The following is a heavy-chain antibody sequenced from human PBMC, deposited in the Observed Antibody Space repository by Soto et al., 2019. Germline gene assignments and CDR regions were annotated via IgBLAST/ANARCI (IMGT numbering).Heavy chain of an antibody. CDR3: TKYSSSSAYYYYYMAV. CDR2: ISGSSGNT. CDR1: GFTFTSYA. J-gene: IGHJ6*03. Sequence: EVQLLESGGGLVQPGGSLRLSCAGSGFTFTSYAMGWVRQAPGKGLEWVSGISGSSGNTYYADSVKGRFTISRDKSKNTLYLDMNSLRVEDTAVYCCTKYSSSSAYYYYYMAVWGKGTTVTVSS. D-gene: IGHD6-6*01. V-gene: IGHV3-23*01.